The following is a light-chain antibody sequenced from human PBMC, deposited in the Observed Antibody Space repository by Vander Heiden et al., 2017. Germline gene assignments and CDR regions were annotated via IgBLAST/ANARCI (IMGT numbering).Light chain of an antibody. CDR2: AAS. CDR1: QTISSY. V-gene: IGKV1-39*01. CDR3: QQSYSIPLT. Sequence: DIQLTQPPSSLSASVGDRVTITCRTSQTISSYLNWFQQKPGKAPKLLIYAASSLQSGVPSRFSGSASGTDFTLTISSLQPEDFATYYCQQSYSIPLTFGGGTKVEIK. J-gene: IGKJ4*01.